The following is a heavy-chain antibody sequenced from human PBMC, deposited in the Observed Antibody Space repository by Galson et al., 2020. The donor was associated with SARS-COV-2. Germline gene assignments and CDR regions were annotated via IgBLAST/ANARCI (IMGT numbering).Heavy chain of an antibody. J-gene: IGHJ5*02. CDR1: GYTFTSYD. Sequence: ASVKVSCKASGYTFTSYDINWVRQATGQGLEWMGWMNPNSGNTGYAQKFQGRVTMTRNTSISTAYMELSSLRSEDTAVYYCARERRLMMNVGGMNWFDPWGQGTLVTVSS. CDR2: MNPNSGNT. CDR3: ARERRLMMNVGGMNWFDP. V-gene: IGHV1-8*01. D-gene: IGHD3-16*01.